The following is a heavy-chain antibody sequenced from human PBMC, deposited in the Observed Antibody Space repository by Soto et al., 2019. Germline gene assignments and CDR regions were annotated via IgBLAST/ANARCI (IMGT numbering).Heavy chain of an antibody. CDR2: VNYGGTT. V-gene: IGHV4-34*01. CDR3: GRGGGTGWYTDY. CDR1: SGPFRDYH. Sequence: SETLSLTCGVYSGPFRDYHWTWIRQPPGKGLEWIGEVNYGGTTEYSPALKNRAAISIDTSKNQFSLKLYSVTAADTAEYYCGRGGGTGWYTDYWSQGTLVTVSS. D-gene: IGHD6-19*01. J-gene: IGHJ4*02.